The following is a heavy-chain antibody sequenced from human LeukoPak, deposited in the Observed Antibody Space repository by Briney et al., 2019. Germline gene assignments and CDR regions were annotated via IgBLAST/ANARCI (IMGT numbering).Heavy chain of an antibody. D-gene: IGHD6-13*01. CDR1: GGSISGFY. V-gene: IGHV4-59*08. CDR2: IYYSGST. CDR3: ARGIAAASGYFQE. Sequence: SETLSLTCSVSGGSISGFYWSWIRQPPGKGLEWIGYIYYSGSTNHNPSLKSRVTISVDTSKNQLSLKLSSVTAADTAVYYCARGIAAASGYFQEWGQGTLVTVSS. J-gene: IGHJ1*01.